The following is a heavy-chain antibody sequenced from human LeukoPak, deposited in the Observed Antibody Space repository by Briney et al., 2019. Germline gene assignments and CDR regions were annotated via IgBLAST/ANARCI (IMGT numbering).Heavy chain of an antibody. CDR3: ARDPYDGNYFFDY. Sequence: ASVKVSCKTSGYTFTGYHVHWVRPAPGQGLEWMGWFNANSGATKYAQKFQGRVAMTRDTSIGTDFMELTSLISDDTAIYHCARDPYDGNYFFDYWGQGTLVTVAS. D-gene: IGHD3-3*01. V-gene: IGHV1-2*02. CDR1: GYTFTGYH. CDR2: FNANSGAT. J-gene: IGHJ4*02.